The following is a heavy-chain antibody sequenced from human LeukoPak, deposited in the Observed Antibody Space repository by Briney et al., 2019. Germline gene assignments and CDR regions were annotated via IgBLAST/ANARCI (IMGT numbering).Heavy chain of an antibody. V-gene: IGHV1-69*05. J-gene: IGHJ5*02. CDR3: ARDSYNGSYYDP. CDR2: IIPMFGTA. CDR1: GGTFSMNA. Sequence: SVKVSCKXSGGTFSMNAISWVRQAPGQGLEWMGRIIPMFGTAYYSQNFQDRVTIITDESTTIAYMRLSSLRFEDTAVYYCARDSYNGSYYDPWGQGTLVAVSS. D-gene: IGHD1-26*01.